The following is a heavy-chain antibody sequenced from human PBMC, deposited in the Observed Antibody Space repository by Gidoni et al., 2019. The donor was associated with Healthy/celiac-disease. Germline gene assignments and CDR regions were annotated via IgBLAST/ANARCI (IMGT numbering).Heavy chain of an antibody. CDR2: ISYDGSNK. Sequence: QAPLVESGGGVSQHGRSLRLSGAASRFTFSSYAMHWVRQAPGKGLEWVAVISYDGSNKYYADSVKGRFTISRDNSKNTLYLQMNSLRAEDTAVYYCAREMVRGVIGHLIDYWGQGTLVTVSS. J-gene: IGHJ4*02. CDR1: RFTFSSYA. CDR3: AREMVRGVIGHLIDY. D-gene: IGHD3-10*01. V-gene: IGHV3-30-3*01.